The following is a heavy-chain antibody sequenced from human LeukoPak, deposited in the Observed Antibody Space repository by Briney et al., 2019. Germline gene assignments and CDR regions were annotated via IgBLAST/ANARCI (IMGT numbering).Heavy chain of an antibody. CDR2: IIPIFGTA. J-gene: IGHJ6*04. CDR3: ARDIGCSSTSCPPSYYYGMDV. V-gene: IGHV1-69*01. Sequence: GSSVKVSCKASGGTFSSYAISWVRQAPGQGLEWMGGIIPIFGTANYAQKFQGRVTITADESTSTAYMELSSLRSEDTAVCYCARDIGCSSTSCPPSYYYGMDVWGKGTTVTVSS. CDR1: GGTFSSYA. D-gene: IGHD2-2*01.